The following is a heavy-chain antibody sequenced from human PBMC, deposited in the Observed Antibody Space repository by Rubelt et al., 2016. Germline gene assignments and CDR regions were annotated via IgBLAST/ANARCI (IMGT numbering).Heavy chain of an antibody. CDR2: LNSDGNTT. J-gene: IGHJ5*02. V-gene: IGHV3-74*02. CDR1: GFTFSSYW. Sequence: EVQLVESGGGLVKPGGSLRLSCAASGFTFSSYWMHWVRQAPGKGLVWVSRLNSDGNTTNYADSVKGRFPISRDNAKNTLYLQLNSLRAEDTAVYYCARTSGYDSGWNDAGGQGTLVTVSS. D-gene: IGHD6-19*01. CDR3: ARTSGYDSGWNDA.